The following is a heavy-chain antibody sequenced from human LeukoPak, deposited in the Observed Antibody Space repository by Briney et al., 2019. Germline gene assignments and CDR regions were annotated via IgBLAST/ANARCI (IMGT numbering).Heavy chain of an antibody. V-gene: IGHV4-61*01. CDR1: GGSVSSGSYY. J-gene: IGHJ4*02. Sequence: QTSETLSLTCTVSGGSVSSGSYYWSWIRQPPGKGLDWIGYIYYSGSTNYNPSLKSRVTISVDTSKNQFSLKLSSVTAADTAVYYCARDRYYKGFGYYFDYWGQGTLVTVSS. CDR2: IYYSGST. CDR3: ARDRYYKGFGYYFDY. D-gene: IGHD3-22*01.